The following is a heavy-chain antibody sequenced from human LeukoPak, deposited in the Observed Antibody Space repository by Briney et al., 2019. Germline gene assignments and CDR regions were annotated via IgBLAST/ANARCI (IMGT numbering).Heavy chain of an antibody. CDR3: ARHDSFIPY. Sequence: GGSLRLSYVASGFTFSDYAMSWVRQAPGKGLEWVSGISDSGAGTYYTDSVKGRCTISRDNSKNTVPLQMDNLRAEDTAVYFCARHDSFIPYWGQGTLVTVSS. J-gene: IGHJ4*02. D-gene: IGHD3-16*02. V-gene: IGHV3-23*01. CDR1: GFTFSDYA. CDR2: ISDSGAGT.